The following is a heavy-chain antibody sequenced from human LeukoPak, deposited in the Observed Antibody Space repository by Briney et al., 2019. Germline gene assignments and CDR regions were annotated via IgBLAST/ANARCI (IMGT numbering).Heavy chain of an antibody. CDR2: ISYHGSDK. CDR1: GFTFSSYT. D-gene: IGHD4-23*01. Sequence: PGGSLRLSCAASGFTFSSYTMNWVRQAPGKGLEWVAVISYHGSDKDYADPVKGRFSIPRDNPKNTVYLQMNSLRVEDTAVYYCARDHGGNRPNAFDIWGQGTMVTVSS. CDR3: ARDHGGNRPNAFDI. J-gene: IGHJ3*02. V-gene: IGHV3-30-3*01.